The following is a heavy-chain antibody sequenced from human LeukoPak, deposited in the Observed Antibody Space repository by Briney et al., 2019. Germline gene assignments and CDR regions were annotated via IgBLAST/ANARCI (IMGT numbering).Heavy chain of an antibody. Sequence: GGSLRLSCVASGFTFSNAWMSWVCQAPGKGLEWVSAISGSGGSTYYADSVKGRFTISRDNSKNTLYLQMNSLRAEDTAVYYCASYYDSSGYKVDYWGQGTLVTVSS. CDR1: GFTFSNAW. D-gene: IGHD3-22*01. CDR2: ISGSGGST. V-gene: IGHV3-23*01. CDR3: ASYYDSSGYKVDY. J-gene: IGHJ4*02.